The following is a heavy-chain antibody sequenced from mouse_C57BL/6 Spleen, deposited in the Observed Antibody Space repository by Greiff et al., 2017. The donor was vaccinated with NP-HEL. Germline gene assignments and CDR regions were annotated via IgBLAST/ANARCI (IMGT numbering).Heavy chain of an antibody. Sequence: QVQLQQPGAELVMPGASVKLSCKASGYTFTSYWMHWVKQRPGQGLEWIGEIDPSDSYTNYNQKFKGKSTLTVDKSSSTAYMQLSSLTSEDSAVYYCARLGYYGYDGLWGTGTTVTVSS. CDR3: ARLGYYGYDGL. J-gene: IGHJ1*03. V-gene: IGHV1-69*01. CDR2: IDPSDSYT. D-gene: IGHD2-2*01. CDR1: GYTFTSYW.